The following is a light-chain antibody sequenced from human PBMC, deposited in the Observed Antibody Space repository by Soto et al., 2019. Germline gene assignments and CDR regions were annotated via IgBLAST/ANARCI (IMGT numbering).Light chain of an antibody. CDR1: QSVSSNY. CDR3: QQYGSSPTWT. CDR2: GAS. J-gene: IGKJ1*01. V-gene: IGKV3-20*01. Sequence: ESVLTQSPGTLSLNPGERATLSCRASQSVSSNYLAWYQQKPGQAPRLLIYGASTRATGIPDRFSGSGSGTDFTLTISRLEPEDSAVYYCQQYGSSPTWTFGQGTKVDIK.